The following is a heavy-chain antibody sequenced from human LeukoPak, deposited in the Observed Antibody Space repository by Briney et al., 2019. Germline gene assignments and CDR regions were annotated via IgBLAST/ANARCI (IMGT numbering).Heavy chain of an antibody. CDR1: GFTFTTYW. Sequence: GGSLRLSCTTSGFTFTTYWMSWVRQAPGKGLEWVANIKQDGSEKHYVDSVRGRFTISRDNAKNSVYLQIDSLRAEDTAVYYCAREPTYYYDSSGYSPGAFDIWGQGTMVTVSS. V-gene: IGHV3-7*01. CDR2: IKQDGSEK. J-gene: IGHJ3*02. D-gene: IGHD3-22*01. CDR3: AREPTYYYDSSGYSPGAFDI.